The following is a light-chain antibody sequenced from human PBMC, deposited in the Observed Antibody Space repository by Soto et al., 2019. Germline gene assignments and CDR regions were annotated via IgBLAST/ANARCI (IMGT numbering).Light chain of an antibody. Sequence: ELVMTQSPATLSVSPGEIATLSWRASQSVRSNLAWYQQKPGQAPRLLIYGASSRATGIPDRFSGSGSGTDFTLTISRLEPEDFAVYYCQQYGSSPETFGQGTKVDIK. CDR2: GAS. CDR3: QQYGSSPET. CDR1: QSVRSN. V-gene: IGKV3-20*01. J-gene: IGKJ1*01.